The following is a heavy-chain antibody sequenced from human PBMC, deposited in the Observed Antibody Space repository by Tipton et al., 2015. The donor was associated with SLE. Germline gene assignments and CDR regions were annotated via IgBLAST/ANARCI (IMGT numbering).Heavy chain of an antibody. D-gene: IGHD3-3*01. Sequence: SLRLSCAASGFTFSSYAMHWVRQAPGKGLAWGAVISYDGSNKYYADSVKGRFTIPRVNSKNTLYLQMNSLRAEDTAVYYCARDVSVLRLLEWSMFFDYWGQGTQVTVSS. V-gene: IGHV3-30*04. J-gene: IGHJ4*02. CDR2: ISYDGSNK. CDR3: ARDVSVLRLLEWSMFFDY. CDR1: GFTFSSYA.